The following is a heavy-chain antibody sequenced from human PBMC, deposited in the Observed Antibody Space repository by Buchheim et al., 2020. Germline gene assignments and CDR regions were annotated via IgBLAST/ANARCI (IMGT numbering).Heavy chain of an antibody. CDR2: IKSKTDGGTI. V-gene: IGHV3-15*01. CDR3: TARQILRWETGGRFDY. CDR1: GFTFSNAW. Sequence: EVQLVESGGGLVKPGGSLRLSCAASGFTFSNAWMSWVRQAPGKGLEWFGRIKSKTDGGTIDYAAPVKGRFTISRDDSKHTLYLQMNSLKTEDTAVYYGTARQILRWETGGRFDYWGQGTL. J-gene: IGHJ4*02. D-gene: IGHD4-23*01.